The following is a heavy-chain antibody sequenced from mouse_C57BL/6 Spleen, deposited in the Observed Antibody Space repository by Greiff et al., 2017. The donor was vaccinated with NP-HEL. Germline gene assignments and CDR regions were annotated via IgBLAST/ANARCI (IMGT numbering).Heavy chain of an antibody. D-gene: IGHD1-1*01. J-gene: IGHJ3*01. CDR2: ISSGGDYI. CDR1: GFTFSSYA. V-gene: IGHV5-9-1*02. Sequence: EVQGVESGEGLVKPGGSLKLSCAASGFTFSSYAMSWVRQTPEKRLEWVAYISSGGDYIYYADTVKGRFTISRDNARNTLYLQMSSLKSEDTAMYYCTREAYYYGSSPWFAYWGQGTLVTVSA. CDR3: TREAYYYGSSPWFAY.